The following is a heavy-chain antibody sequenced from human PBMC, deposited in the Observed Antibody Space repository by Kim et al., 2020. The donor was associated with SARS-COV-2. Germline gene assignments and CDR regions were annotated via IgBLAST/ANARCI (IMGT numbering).Heavy chain of an antibody. J-gene: IGHJ6*02. CDR1: GFMLSDFD. CDR2: IGTAGDT. Sequence: GGSLRLSCEASGFMLSDFDMHWVRQVPGKGLEWVSAIGTAGDTYFSGSVKGRFIISRENAENSFYLEMNSLRVGDTAVYYCARGGYFGSGAIDVWGPGTTVTVSS. V-gene: IGHV3-13*01. D-gene: IGHD3-10*01. CDR3: ARGGYFGSGAIDV.